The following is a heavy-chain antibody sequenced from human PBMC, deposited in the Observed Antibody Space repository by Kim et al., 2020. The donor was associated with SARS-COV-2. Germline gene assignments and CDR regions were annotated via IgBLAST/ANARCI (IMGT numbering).Heavy chain of an antibody. V-gene: IGHV4-4*07. Sequence: SETLSLTCTVSGGSISSYYWSWIRQPAGKGLEWIGRVYANGRTDYNPSLKRRVTMSMDTSKNQVSLKLSAVTAADTARYYCARREAGSNYFDYWGQGTLV. CDR3: ARREAGSNYFDY. CDR2: VYANGRT. D-gene: IGHD1-26*01. J-gene: IGHJ4*02. CDR1: GGSISSYY.